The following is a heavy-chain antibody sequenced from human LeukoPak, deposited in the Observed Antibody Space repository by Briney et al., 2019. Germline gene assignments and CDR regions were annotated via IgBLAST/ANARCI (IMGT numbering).Heavy chain of an antibody. CDR1: GGTFSSYA. D-gene: IGHD3-10*01. J-gene: IGHJ4*02. CDR2: IIPIFGTA. Sequence: SVKVSCKASGGTFSSYAISWVRQAPGQGLEWMGRIIPIFGTANYAQKFQGRVTITTDESTSTAYMELSSLRSEDTAVYYCARGVIRGLWFGDPRFYFDYWGQGTLVAVSS. CDR3: ARGVIRGLWFGDPRFYFDY. V-gene: IGHV1-69*05.